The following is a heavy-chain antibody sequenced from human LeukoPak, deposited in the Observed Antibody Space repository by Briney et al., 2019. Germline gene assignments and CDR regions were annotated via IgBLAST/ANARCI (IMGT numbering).Heavy chain of an antibody. CDR3: AITYSYGYGFNWFDP. CDR2: IYPGDSDT. V-gene: IGHV5-51*01. J-gene: IGHJ5*02. Sequence: GESLKISCKGSGYSFTSYWIGWVRQMPGKGLEWMGIIYPGDSDTRYSPSFQGQVTISADKSISTAYLQWSSLKASDTAMYYCAITYSYGYGFNWFDPWGQGTLVTVSS. CDR1: GYSFTSYW. D-gene: IGHD5-18*01.